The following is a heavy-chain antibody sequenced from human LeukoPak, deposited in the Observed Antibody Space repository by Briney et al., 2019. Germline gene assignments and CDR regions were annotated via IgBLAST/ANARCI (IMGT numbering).Heavy chain of an antibody. J-gene: IGHJ4*02. CDR2: ISWNSGSI. CDR1: GFTVSSNY. V-gene: IGHV3-9*01. Sequence: GGSLRLSCAASGFTVSSNYMSWVRQAPGKGLEWVSGISWNSGSIGYADSVKGRFTISRDNAKNSLYLQMNSLRAEDTALYYCAKDTGYSGYGHFDYWGQGTLVTVSS. CDR3: AKDTGYSGYGHFDY. D-gene: IGHD5-12*01.